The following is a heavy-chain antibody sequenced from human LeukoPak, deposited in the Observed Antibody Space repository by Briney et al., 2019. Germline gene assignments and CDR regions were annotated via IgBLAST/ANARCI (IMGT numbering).Heavy chain of an antibody. V-gene: IGHV3-33*06. CDR2: IWYDGSNK. CDR1: GFTFSNYG. D-gene: IGHD5-18*01. CDR3: AKDPGYGLYYFDY. J-gene: IGHJ4*02. Sequence: GGSLRLSCAASGFTFSNYGMHWVRQAPGKGLEWVAVIWYDGSNKYYADSVKGRFTISRDNSKNTLYLQMNSLRAEDTAVYYCAKDPGYGLYYFDYWGQGTLVTVFS.